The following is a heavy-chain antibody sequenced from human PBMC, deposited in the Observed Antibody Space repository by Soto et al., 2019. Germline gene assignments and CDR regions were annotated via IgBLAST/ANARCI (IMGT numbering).Heavy chain of an antibody. CDR1: GFTVSSNY. J-gene: IGHJ3*02. D-gene: IGHD3-22*01. CDR2: IYSGGST. Sequence: GGSLRLSCAASGFTVSSNYMSWVRQAPGKGLEWVSVIYSGGSTYYADSVKGRFTISRDNSKNTLYLQMNSLRAEDTAVYYCAREPGYDSSGYADAFDIWGQGTMVTVSS. CDR3: AREPGYDSSGYADAFDI. V-gene: IGHV3-53*01.